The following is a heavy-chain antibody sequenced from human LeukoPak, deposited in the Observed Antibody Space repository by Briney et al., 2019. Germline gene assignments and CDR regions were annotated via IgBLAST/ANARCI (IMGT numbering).Heavy chain of an antibody. CDR2: MNPNSGNT. V-gene: IGHV1-8*01. Sequence: ASVKVSCKASGYTFTSYDINWVRQAPGQGLEWMGWMNPNSGNTGYAQKFQGRVTMTRNTSISTAYMELSSLRSEDTAVYYCARTTITMIALFYYWGQGTLVTVSS. CDR1: GYTFTSYD. D-gene: IGHD3-22*01. CDR3: ARTTITMIALFYY. J-gene: IGHJ4*02.